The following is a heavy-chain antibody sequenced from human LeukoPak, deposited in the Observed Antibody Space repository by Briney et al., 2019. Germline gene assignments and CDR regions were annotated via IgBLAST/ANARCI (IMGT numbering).Heavy chain of an antibody. CDR3: AKGRRLGIAAAEIDY. Sequence: GRSLRLSCAASGFTFDDYAMHWVRQAPGKGLEWVSGISWNSGSIDYADSVKGRFTISRDNAKNSLYLQMNSLRAEDMALYYCAKGRRLGIAAAEIDYWGQGTLVTVSS. D-gene: IGHD6-13*01. CDR2: ISWNSGSI. J-gene: IGHJ4*02. CDR1: GFTFDDYA. V-gene: IGHV3-9*03.